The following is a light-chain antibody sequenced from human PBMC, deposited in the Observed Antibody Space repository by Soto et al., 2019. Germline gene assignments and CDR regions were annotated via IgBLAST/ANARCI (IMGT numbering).Light chain of an antibody. CDR1: SSNIGSNY. J-gene: IGLJ2*01. CDR2: RNN. Sequence: QSVLTQPPSASGTPGQRVTISCSGSSSNIGSNYVYWYHQLPGTAPKLVIYRNNQWPSGVPDRFSGSKSGTSASLAISGLRSEDEADYYCAAWDDSLSGLVFGRGTKLTVL. CDR3: AAWDDSLSGLV. V-gene: IGLV1-47*01.